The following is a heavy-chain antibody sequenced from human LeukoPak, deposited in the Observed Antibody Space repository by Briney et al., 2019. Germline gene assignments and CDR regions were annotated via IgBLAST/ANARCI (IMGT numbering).Heavy chain of an antibody. V-gene: IGHV4-39*07. D-gene: IGHD5-24*01. CDR3: AREGGYNPALRVDY. J-gene: IGHJ4*02. CDR1: GGSISSGSYY. CDR2: IYHSGST. Sequence: SETLSLTCTVSGGSISSGSYYWSWIRQPAGKGLEWIGSIYHSGSTYYNPSLKSRVTISVDTSKNQFSLKLSSVTAADTAVYYCAREGGYNPALRVDYWGQGTLVTVSS.